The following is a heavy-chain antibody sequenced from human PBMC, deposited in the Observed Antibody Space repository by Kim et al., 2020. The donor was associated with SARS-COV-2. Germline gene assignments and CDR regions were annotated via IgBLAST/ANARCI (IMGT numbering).Heavy chain of an antibody. V-gene: IGHV4-34*01. CDR2: T. J-gene: IGHJ4*02. CDR3: ARGGSNYYFDY. D-gene: IGHD4-4*01. Sequence: TNYTPSLKSRVTISVDTSKNQFSLKLSSVTAADTAVYYCARGGSNYYFDYWGQGTLVTVSS.